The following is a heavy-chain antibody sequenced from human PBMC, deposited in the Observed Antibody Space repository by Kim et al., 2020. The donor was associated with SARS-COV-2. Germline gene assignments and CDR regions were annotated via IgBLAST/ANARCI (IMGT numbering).Heavy chain of an antibody. CDR3: ALGDY. CDR1: GFTFSNYE. Sequence: GGSLRLSCAASGFTFSNYEMNWVRQAPGKGLEWISYISSSGGTIYYADSVKGRFTISRDNAKNSLYLQMNSLRAEDTAVYYCALGDYWGQGTLVTVSS. CDR2: ISSSGGTI. V-gene: IGHV3-48*03. D-gene: IGHD1-26*01. J-gene: IGHJ4*02.